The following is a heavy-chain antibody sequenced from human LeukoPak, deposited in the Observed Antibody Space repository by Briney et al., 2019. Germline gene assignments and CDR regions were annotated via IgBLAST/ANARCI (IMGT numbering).Heavy chain of an antibody. CDR3: ARVQSSIVMSPIPTFDY. CDR2: IRNSSSHI. D-gene: IGHD2-21*02. J-gene: IGHJ4*02. V-gene: IGHV3-21*01. CDR1: GFTFSRYT. Sequence: KSGGSLRLSCAASGFTFSRYTMNWVRQALGKGLEWVSSIRNSSSHIFYADSVKGRFIISRDNAQNSLFLQMNSLRPEDTAVYYCARVQSSIVMSPIPTFDYWGQGILVTVSS.